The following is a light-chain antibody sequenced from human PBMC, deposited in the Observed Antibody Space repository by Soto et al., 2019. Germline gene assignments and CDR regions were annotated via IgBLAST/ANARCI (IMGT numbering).Light chain of an antibody. Sequence: EIVLTQSPGTLSLSPGERATLSCRASQSVSSSYLAWYQQKPGQAPRLLIYSESSRATGIPDRFSGSGSGTDFTLSISRLEPEDFAVYYCQQEYTFGQGTKLEIK. V-gene: IGKV3-20*01. CDR1: QSVSSSY. J-gene: IGKJ2*01. CDR3: QQEYT. CDR2: SES.